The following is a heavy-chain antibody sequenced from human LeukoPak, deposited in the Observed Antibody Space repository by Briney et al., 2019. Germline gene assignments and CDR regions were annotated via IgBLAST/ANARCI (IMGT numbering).Heavy chain of an antibody. D-gene: IGHD1-14*01. CDR2: IIPIFGTA. CDR1: GGXFSSYA. V-gene: IGHV1-69*13. CDR3: ASVSAGNRNDAFDI. Sequence: SVNVSCKASGGXFSSYAISWVRQAPGQGREWMGGIIPIFGTANYAQKFQGRVTITADESTSTAYMELSSLRSEDTAVYYCASVSAGNRNDAFDIWGQGTMVTVSS. J-gene: IGHJ3*02.